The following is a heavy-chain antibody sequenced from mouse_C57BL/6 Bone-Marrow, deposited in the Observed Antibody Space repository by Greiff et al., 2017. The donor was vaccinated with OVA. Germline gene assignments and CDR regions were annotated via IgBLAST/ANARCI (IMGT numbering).Heavy chain of an antibody. J-gene: IGHJ2*01. D-gene: IGHD1-1*01. Sequence: QVQLKQSGAELMKPGASVKLSCKATGYTFTGYWIEWVKQRPGHGLEWIGEILPGSGSTNYNEKFKGKATFTADTSSNTAYMQLSSLTTEDSAIYYCARNIFIYYYGSSYYFDYWGQGTTLTVSS. V-gene: IGHV1-9*01. CDR2: ILPGSGST. CDR3: ARNIFIYYYGSSYYFDY. CDR1: GYTFTGYW.